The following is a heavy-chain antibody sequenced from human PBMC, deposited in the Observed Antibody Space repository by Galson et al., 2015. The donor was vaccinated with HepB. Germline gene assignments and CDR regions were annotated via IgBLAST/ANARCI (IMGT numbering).Heavy chain of an antibody. CDR1: GDSINRGNYY. D-gene: IGHD3-16*01. CDR3: ARDRPNVWGYYSYYYMDV. Sequence: TLSLTCTVSGDSINRGNYYWNWIRQTAGKGLEWIGCISTTGNTKYNPSLEGRVIMSGDSSKNQLSLKLSSATAADTGIYYCARDRPNVWGYYSYYYMDVWGKGITVTISS. J-gene: IGHJ6*03. CDR2: ISTTGNT. V-gene: IGHV4-61*02.